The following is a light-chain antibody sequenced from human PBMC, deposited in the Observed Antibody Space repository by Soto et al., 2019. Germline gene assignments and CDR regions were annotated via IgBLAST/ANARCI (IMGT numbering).Light chain of an antibody. CDR2: AAS. V-gene: IGKV1-12*01. Sequence: DIQMTQSPSSVSASVGDRVTITCRASQGISSWLAWYQQKPGKAPKLLISAASTVQRGVPSRFSCSGSGTDYTLTIRSLQTEDWATYFWQQGYTFPFIFGQGTKLEIK. J-gene: IGKJ2*01. CDR3: QQGYTFPFI. CDR1: QGISSW.